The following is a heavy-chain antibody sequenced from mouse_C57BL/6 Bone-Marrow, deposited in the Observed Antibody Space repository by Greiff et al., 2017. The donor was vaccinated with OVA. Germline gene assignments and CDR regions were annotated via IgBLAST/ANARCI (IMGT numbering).Heavy chain of an antibody. V-gene: IGHV5-17*01. D-gene: IGHD2-2*01. CDR2: ISSGSSTI. CDR3: ARGGYRFAY. CDR1: GFTFSDYG. J-gene: IGHJ3*01. Sequence: EVKLVESGGGLVKPGGSLKLSCAASGFTFSDYGMYWVRQAPEKGLEWVAYISSGSSTIYYADTVKGRFTITRDNAKNTLFLQMTSLRSEDTAMYYCARGGYRFAYWGQGTLVTVSA.